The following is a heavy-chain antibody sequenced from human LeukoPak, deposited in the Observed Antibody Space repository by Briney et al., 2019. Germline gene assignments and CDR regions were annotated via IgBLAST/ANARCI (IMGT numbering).Heavy chain of an antibody. V-gene: IGHV3-74*01. CDR1: GFTFSSYW. Sequence: GGSLRLSCAASGFTFSSYWMHWVRQAPGKGLVWVSRINSDGSSTSYADSVKGRFTISRDNAKNTLYLQMNSLRAEDTAVYYCASPTLGYSSGWCLDLWGRGTLATVSS. D-gene: IGHD6-19*01. CDR2: INSDGSST. CDR3: ASPTLGYSSGWCLDL. J-gene: IGHJ2*01.